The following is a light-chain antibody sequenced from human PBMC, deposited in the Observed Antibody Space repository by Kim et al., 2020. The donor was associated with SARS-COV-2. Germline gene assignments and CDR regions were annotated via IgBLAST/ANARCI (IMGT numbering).Light chain of an antibody. Sequence: GQRVTISCSGSSTNIGGNTVNWYQQHPPPDPKHLMYNNNQRPSGVSGGFSGSTSGASASLAISGLQPEDDADYYCGSWDASLNGWVFGGGTQLTVL. CDR3: GSWDASLNGWV. J-gene: IGLJ3*02. CDR1: STNIGGNT. CDR2: NNN. V-gene: IGLV1-44*01.